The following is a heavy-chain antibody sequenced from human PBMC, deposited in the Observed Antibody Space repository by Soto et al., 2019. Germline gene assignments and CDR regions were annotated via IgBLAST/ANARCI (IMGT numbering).Heavy chain of an antibody. V-gene: IGHV3-23*01. CDR2: ISGSGGST. Sequence: HPGGSLRLSCAASGFTFSSYAMRWVRQAPGKGLEWVSAISGSGGSTYYADSVKGRFTISRDNSKNTVYLQMNSLRGEDTAVYYCAREVPTYYDILTDYSSPQLPDYRGQRTLVTVSS. CDR1: GFTFSSYA. D-gene: IGHD3-9*01. CDR3: AREVPTYYDILTDYSSPQLPDY. J-gene: IGHJ4*02.